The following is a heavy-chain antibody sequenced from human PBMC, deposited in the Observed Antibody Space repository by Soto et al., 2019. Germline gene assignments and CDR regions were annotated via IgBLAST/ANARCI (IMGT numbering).Heavy chain of an antibody. J-gene: IGHJ4*02. CDR3: ARGGHVVVVTAALDY. D-gene: IGHD2-21*02. V-gene: IGHV1-46*01. CDR1: GDTFSDYY. Sequence: QVQLMQSGAVVKKPGASVKVSCKASGDTFSDYYIHWVRQAPGQGLEWMGTVNPSGGHTTYSQHFLGRVTMTRDTSTSTLHMELTSLTSEDTAVYYCARGGHVVVVTAALDYWGQGTLVTVSS. CDR2: VNPSGGHT.